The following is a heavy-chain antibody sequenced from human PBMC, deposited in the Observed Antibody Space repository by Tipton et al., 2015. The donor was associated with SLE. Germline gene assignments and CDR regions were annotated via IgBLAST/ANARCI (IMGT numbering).Heavy chain of an antibody. V-gene: IGHV3-11*06. J-gene: IGHJ5*02. CDR1: GFTFSEYY. CDR3: ARGKEVPVAGTWGRWFDP. D-gene: IGHD6-19*01. CDR2: ISRTSNYS. Sequence: SLRLSCAASGFTFSEYYMTWIRQAPGKGLEWISYISRTSNYSNYADSVKGRFSISRDNARNSLYLQMNSLRPEDTAVYYCARGKEVPVAGTWGRWFDPWGQGTLVTVSS.